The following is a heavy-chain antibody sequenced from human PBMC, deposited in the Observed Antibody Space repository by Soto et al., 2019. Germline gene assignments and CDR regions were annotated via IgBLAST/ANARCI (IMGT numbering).Heavy chain of an antibody. J-gene: IGHJ5*02. CDR1: GGSIISGDYY. CDR3: ARGGGDILLWFGDPEGWFDP. V-gene: IGHV4-30-4*01. Sequence: SETLSLTCTVSGGSIISGDYYLICIREPPGNGLEWIGYIYYSGSTYYNPSLKSRVTISVDTSKNQFSLKLSSVTAADTAVYYCARGGGDILLWFGDPEGWFDPWGQGTLVTVSS. CDR2: IYYSGST. D-gene: IGHD3-10*01.